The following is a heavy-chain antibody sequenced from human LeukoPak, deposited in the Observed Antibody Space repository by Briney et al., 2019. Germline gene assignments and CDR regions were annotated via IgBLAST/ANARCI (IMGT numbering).Heavy chain of an antibody. V-gene: IGHV4-31*03. J-gene: IGHJ5*02. CDR2: IYYSGST. CDR1: GGSISSGGYY. D-gene: IGHD2-2*01. CDR3: ARGPLSSDCSSTSCQRKKSWFDP. Sequence: KSSETLSLTCTVSGGSISSGGYYWSWIRQHPRKGLEWIGYIYYSGSTYYNPSLKSRVTISVDTSKNQFSLKLSSVTAADTAVYYCARGPLSSDCSSTSCQRKKSWFDPWGQGTLVTVSS.